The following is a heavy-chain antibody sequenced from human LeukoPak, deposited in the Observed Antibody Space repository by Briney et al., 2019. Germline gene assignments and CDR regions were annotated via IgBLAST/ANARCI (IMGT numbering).Heavy chain of an antibody. CDR2: IYSGGST. J-gene: IGHJ1*01. V-gene: IGHV3-66*01. Sequence: PGGSLRLSCAASGFTFSNNWMSWVRQAPGKGLEWVSVIYSGGSTYYADSVKGRFTISRDNSKNTLYLQMNSLRAEDTAVYYCARETRSITMVRGVVNTGFQHWGQGTLVTVSS. CDR3: ARETRSITMVRGVVNTGFQH. D-gene: IGHD3-10*01. CDR1: GFTFSNNW.